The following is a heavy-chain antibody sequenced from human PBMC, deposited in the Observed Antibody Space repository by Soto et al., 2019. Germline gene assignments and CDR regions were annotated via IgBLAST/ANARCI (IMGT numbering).Heavy chain of an antibody. CDR2: INAGNGNT. D-gene: IGHD2-2*01. J-gene: IGHJ3*02. CDR1: GYTFTNYA. V-gene: IGHV1-3*01. CDR3: ARAGYRSSTSCSDAFDI. Sequence: QVQFVQSGAELKKPGASVKVSCKASGYTFTNYAMHWVRQAPVQRLEWMGWINAGNGNTKYSQKFQGRVTITRDTSARTAYVELTSLRSDDTAVYYCARAGYRSSTSCSDAFDIWGQGTLVTVSS.